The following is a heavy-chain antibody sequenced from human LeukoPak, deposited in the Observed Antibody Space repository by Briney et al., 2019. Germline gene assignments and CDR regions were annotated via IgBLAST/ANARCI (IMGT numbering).Heavy chain of an antibody. D-gene: IGHD2-2*01. CDR3: ARDMGYCSSSNCYTYYLDY. CDR1: GFTFSRFE. J-gene: IGHJ4*02. CDR2: ISGSGSSI. V-gene: IGHV3-48*03. Sequence: GGSLRLSCVAFGFTFSRFEMNWVRQAPGKGLEWVSYISGSGSSIYYADSVKGRFTISRDNAKNSLYLQMNSLRGEDTAVYYCARDMGYCSSSNCYTYYLDYWGQGTLVTVSS.